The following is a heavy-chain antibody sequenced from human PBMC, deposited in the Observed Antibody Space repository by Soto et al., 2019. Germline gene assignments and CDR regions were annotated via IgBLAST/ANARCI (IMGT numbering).Heavy chain of an antibody. CDR1: GGSISSSSYY. V-gene: IGHV4-39*01. Sequence: SETLSLTCTVSGGSISSSSYYWGWIRQPPGKGLEWIGSIYYSGSTYYNPSLKSRVTISVDTSKNQFSLKLSSVTAADTAVYYCARHSTSLRFSEWLQPADYWGQGTLVTVSS. CDR3: ARHSTSLRFSEWLQPADY. CDR2: IYYSGST. D-gene: IGHD3-3*01. J-gene: IGHJ4*02.